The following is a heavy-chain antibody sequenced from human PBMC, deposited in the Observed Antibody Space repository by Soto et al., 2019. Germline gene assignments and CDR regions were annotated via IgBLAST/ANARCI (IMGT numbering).Heavy chain of an antibody. D-gene: IGHD6-6*01. CDR3: AKFSATSVYDISSAPDS. J-gene: IGHJ4*02. CDR2: VSGSSGST. Sequence: GSLSLSCAPSGFTLANEAIAWVRQAPGKVLDWVSAVSGSSGSTFCADSVRGPFTISRDNSKKTLYLQMNSLRAEDTAVYYCAKFSATSVYDISSAPDSWGQGTLVTVSS. CDR1: GFTLANEA. V-gene: IGHV3-23*01.